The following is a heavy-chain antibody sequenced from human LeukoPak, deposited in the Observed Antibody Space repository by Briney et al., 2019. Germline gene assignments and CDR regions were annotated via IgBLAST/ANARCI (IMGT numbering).Heavy chain of an antibody. Sequence: GGSLRLSCTASGFTFGDYAMRWFRQAPGKGLEWGGFIRSKAYGGTTEYAASVKGRFTISRDDSKSIAYLQMNSLKTEDTAVYYCTSTSDYVWGSYRPFDYWGQGTLVTVSS. V-gene: IGHV3-49*03. CDR1: GFTFGDYA. D-gene: IGHD3-16*02. CDR2: IRSKAYGGTT. J-gene: IGHJ4*02. CDR3: TSTSDYVWGSYRPFDY.